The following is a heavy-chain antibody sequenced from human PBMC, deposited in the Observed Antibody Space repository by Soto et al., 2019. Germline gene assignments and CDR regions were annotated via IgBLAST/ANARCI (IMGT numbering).Heavy chain of an antibody. J-gene: IGHJ4*02. CDR1: GYNFAGYC. V-gene: IGHV5-51*01. CDR3: ARGGVSTRTFDY. D-gene: IGHD3-3*01. CDR2: IYPSDSDT. Sequence: GESLKISCKGSGYNFAGYCIAWVRQMPGKGLELMGIIYPSDSDTRYRPSFQGQVTISADKSISSAYLQWSSLRASDTAMYYCARGGVSTRTFDYWGQGTPLTVSS.